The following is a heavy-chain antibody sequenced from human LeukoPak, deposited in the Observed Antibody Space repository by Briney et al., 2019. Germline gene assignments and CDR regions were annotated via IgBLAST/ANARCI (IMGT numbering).Heavy chain of an antibody. CDR3: ARGRRYFDWLLSIRDAFDI. D-gene: IGHD3-9*01. V-gene: IGHV1-18*01. CDR1: GYTFSNYG. Sequence: ASVKVSCKASGYTFSNYGISWVRQAPGQGLEWMGWISVYNGNTNYAQKVQGRVTMTTDTSTNTAYMELRSLRSDDTAVYYCARGRRYFDWLLSIRDAFDIWGQGTMVTVSS. J-gene: IGHJ3*02. CDR2: ISVYNGNT.